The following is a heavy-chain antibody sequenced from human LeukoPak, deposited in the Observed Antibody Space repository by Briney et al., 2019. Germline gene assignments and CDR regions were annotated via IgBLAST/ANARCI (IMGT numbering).Heavy chain of an antibody. V-gene: IGHV3-30*02. Sequence: PGGSLRVYCAASGFTFSSYGMHWVRQAPGKGLEWVAFIRYDGSNKYYADSVKGRFTISRDNSKNTLYLQMNSLRAEDTAVYYCAKDSQQLVQSFDYWGQGTLVTVSS. CDR3: AKDSQQLVQSFDY. D-gene: IGHD6-13*01. CDR2: IRYDGSNK. CDR1: GFTFSSYG. J-gene: IGHJ4*02.